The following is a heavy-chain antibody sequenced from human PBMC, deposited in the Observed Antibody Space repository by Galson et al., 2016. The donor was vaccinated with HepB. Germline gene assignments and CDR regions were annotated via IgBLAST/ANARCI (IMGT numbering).Heavy chain of an antibody. CDR3: ARIGRGFTGGNGFDP. CDR1: RGSLTGYN. Sequence: SLRLSCAASRGSLTGYNVNWVRQGPGQGLHWLAHITHEGDPIYNTDYVRGRFTISSDDSKRTAALQMDSLGPDDTGVYYCARIGRGFTGGNGFDPWGQGTLVIVSS. J-gene: IGHJ5*02. V-gene: IGHV3-30*04. D-gene: IGHD2-8*02. CDR2: ITHEGDPI.